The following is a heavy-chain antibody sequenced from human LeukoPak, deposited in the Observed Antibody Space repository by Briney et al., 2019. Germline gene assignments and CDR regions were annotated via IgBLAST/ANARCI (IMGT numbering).Heavy chain of an antibody. CDR1: GLTFSRYA. J-gene: IGHJ3*02. CDR2: ISSNGGST. V-gene: IGHV3-64D*06. D-gene: IGHD1-26*01. Sequence: GGSLRLSCSASGLTFSRYAMHGVRQAPGKGLEYVSAISSNGGSTYYADSVKGRFTISRDNSKNTLYLQMSSLRAEDTAVYYCVKEEMGAHHAFDIWGQGTMVTVSS. CDR3: VKEEMGAHHAFDI.